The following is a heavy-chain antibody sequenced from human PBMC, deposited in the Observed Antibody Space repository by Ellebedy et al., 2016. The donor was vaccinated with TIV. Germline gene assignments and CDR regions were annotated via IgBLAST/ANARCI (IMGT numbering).Heavy chain of an antibody. J-gene: IGHJ3*02. Sequence: SETLSLTXAVSGGSISSGGYSWSWIRQPPGKGLEWIGYIYHSGSTYYNPSLKSRVTISVDRSKNQFSLKLSSVTAADTAVYYCARVALPCYYDSSGHGCAFDIWGQGTMVTVSS. CDR1: GGSISSGGYS. V-gene: IGHV4-30-2*01. D-gene: IGHD3-22*01. CDR2: IYHSGST. CDR3: ARVALPCYYDSSGHGCAFDI.